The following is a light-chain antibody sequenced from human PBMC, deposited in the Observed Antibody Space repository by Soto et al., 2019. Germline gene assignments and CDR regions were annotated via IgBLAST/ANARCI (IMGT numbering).Light chain of an antibody. V-gene: IGKV3-20*01. CDR1: ESVSSSY. CDR3: QQYGSSPFT. J-gene: IGKJ3*01. Sequence: EIVLTQSPGTLSLSPGESATLSCGASESVSSSYLAWYQQKPGQAPRLLIYGATTRLRGVPDRFSGSGSGTDFTLTISRLEPEDFAVYYCQQYGSSPFTFGRGTKVDI. CDR2: GAT.